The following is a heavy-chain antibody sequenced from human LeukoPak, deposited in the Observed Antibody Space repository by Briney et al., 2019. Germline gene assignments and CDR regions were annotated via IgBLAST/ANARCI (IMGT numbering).Heavy chain of an antibody. D-gene: IGHD2-15*01. CDR3: NTGYCSSSSCHRSLYFDY. Sequence: GGSLRLSCAASGFTFSSYWMSWVRQAPGKGLEWVANIKQDGSEKYYVDSVKGRFTISRDNAKNSLYLQMNSLKTEDTAVYYCNTGYCSSSSCHRSLYFDYWGQGTLVTVSS. V-gene: IGHV3-7*03. CDR2: IKQDGSEK. CDR1: GFTFSSYW. J-gene: IGHJ4*02.